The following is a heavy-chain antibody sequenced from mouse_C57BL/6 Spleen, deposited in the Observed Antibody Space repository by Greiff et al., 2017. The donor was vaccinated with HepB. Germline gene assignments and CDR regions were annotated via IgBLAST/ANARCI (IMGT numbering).Heavy chain of an antibody. J-gene: IGHJ3*01. CDR2: IHPNSGST. CDR1: GYTFTSYW. D-gene: IGHD2-5*01. CDR3: ARRPDSKSWFAY. V-gene: IGHV1-64*01. Sequence: QVQLQQPGAELVKPGASVKLSCKASGYTFTSYWMHWVKQRPGQGLEWIGMIHPNSGSTNYNEKFKSKATLTVGKSSSTAYMQLSSLTSEDSADYYCARRPDSKSWFAYWGQGTLVTVYA.